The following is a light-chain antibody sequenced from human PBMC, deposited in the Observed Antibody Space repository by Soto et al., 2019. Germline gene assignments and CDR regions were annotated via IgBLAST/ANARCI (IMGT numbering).Light chain of an antibody. J-gene: IGKJ1*01. V-gene: IGKV3-20*01. CDR1: QSVSSSY. CDR2: GAS. CDR3: QQYGSSPST. Sequence: EIVMTQSPGTLSLSPGERATLSCRASQSVSSSYLAWYQQKPGQAPRLLIYGASSRATGIPDRLSGSGSGTDFTLTISRLEPEDFAVYDCQQYGSSPSTFGQGTKVDIK.